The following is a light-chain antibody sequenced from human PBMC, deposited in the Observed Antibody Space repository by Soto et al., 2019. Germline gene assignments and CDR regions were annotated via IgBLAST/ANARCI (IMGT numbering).Light chain of an antibody. J-gene: IGLJ1*01. CDR1: SSDVGAYDY. CDR3: SSHTSSNTRV. CDR2: EAR. V-gene: IGLV2-14*03. Sequence: QSVLSQPASVSGSPGQWVTISCTGTSSDVGAYDYVSWYQQHPDKAPKLIIYEARNRPSGISGRFSGSKSVNTATLTISGLQAEDEADYYCSSHTSSNTRVFGTGTKVTVL.